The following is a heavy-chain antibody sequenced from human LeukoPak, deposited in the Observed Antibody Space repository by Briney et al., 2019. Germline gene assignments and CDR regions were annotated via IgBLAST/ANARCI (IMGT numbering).Heavy chain of an antibody. CDR1: GGSVSSGSYY. Sequence: SETLSLTCTVSGGSVSSGSYYWSWIRQPPGKGLEWIGYIYYSGSTNYNPSLKSRVTISVDTSKNQFSLKLSSVTAADTAVYYCASIRGSCSGGSCYGVTPWFDPWGQGTLVTVSS. V-gene: IGHV4-61*01. CDR3: ASIRGSCSGGSCYGVTPWFDP. CDR2: IYYSGST. J-gene: IGHJ5*02. D-gene: IGHD2-15*01.